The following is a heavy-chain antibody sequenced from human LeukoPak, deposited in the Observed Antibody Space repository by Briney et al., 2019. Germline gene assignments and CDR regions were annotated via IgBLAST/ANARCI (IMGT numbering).Heavy chain of an antibody. J-gene: IGHJ4*02. D-gene: IGHD1-26*01. Sequence: GASVKVSCKASGYTFTDYYMHWVRQAPGQGLEWMGWINPNSGGPKSAQKFQGRVTMTRDTSITTAYMELSRMRSDDTAVYYCVREILGATSYWGQGTLVTVSS. V-gene: IGHV1-2*02. CDR1: GYTFTDYY. CDR3: VREILGATSY. CDR2: INPNSGGP.